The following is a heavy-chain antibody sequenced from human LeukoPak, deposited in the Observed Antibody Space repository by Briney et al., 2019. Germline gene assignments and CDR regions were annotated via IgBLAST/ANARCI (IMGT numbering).Heavy chain of an antibody. CDR1: GYSISSGYY. J-gene: IGHJ4*02. CDR2: IYHSGST. Sequence: PSETLSLTCAVSGYSISSGYYWGWIRQPPGKGLEWIGSIYHSGSTYYNPSLKSRATISVDTSKNQFSLKLSSVTAADTAVYYRARPAATGYYFDYWGQGTLVTVSS. V-gene: IGHV4-38-2*01. D-gene: IGHD2-15*01. CDR3: ARPAATGYYFDY.